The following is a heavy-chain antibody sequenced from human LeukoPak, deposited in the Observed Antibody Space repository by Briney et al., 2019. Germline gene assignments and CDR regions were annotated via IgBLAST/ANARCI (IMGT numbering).Heavy chain of an antibody. J-gene: IGHJ6*03. CDR3: ARQHDFWSGYYYYYYMDV. CDR1: GGSISSSSYY. CDR2: IYHSGST. D-gene: IGHD3-3*01. V-gene: IGHV4-39*01. Sequence: SETLSLTCTVSGGSISSSSYYWGWIRQPPGKGLEWIGSIYHSGSTYYNPSLKSRVTISVDTSKNQFSLKLSSVTAADTAVYYCARQHDFWSGYYYYYYMDVWGKGTTVTVSS.